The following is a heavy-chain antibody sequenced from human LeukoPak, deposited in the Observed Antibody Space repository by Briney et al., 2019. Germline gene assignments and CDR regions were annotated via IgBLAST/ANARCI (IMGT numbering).Heavy chain of an antibody. CDR2: ISGSGGST. CDR3: AKDRPFDY. CDR1: RFTLSSYA. V-gene: IGHV3-23*01. Sequence: VGSLRLSCAPSRFTLSSYAMSCVRQAPGERLEWVSAISGSGGSTYYADSVKGRFTISRDNSKNTLYLQMNSLRAEDTAVYYCAKDRPFDYWGQGTLVTVSS. J-gene: IGHJ4*02.